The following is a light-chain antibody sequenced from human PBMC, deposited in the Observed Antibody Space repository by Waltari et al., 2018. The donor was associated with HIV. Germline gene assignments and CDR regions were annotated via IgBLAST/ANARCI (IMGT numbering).Light chain of an antibody. Sequence: QSALTQPASVSGSPGQSITVSCTGTSSDVRAYNYVSWYQQTPGTAPKLVIYEVSYRPSGISNRFSGSKSGNTASLTISGLQTEDEADYYCSSFTTTSTLLFGGGTKVTVL. CDR1: SSDVRAYNY. J-gene: IGLJ2*01. CDR2: EVS. V-gene: IGLV2-14*01. CDR3: SSFTTTSTLL.